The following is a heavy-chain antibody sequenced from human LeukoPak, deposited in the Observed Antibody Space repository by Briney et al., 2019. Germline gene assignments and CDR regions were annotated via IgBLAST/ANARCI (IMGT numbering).Heavy chain of an antibody. V-gene: IGHV3-23*01. CDR2: IGTVGDT. CDR3: AKSKIVEGRGYFDL. Sequence: GGSLRLSCRASGFTFSIYPSTWVRQAPGKGPEWVSTIGTVGDTYYADSVKGRFTISRDDSSNALYLHMSSLRAEDAAVYYCAKSKIVEGRGYFDLWGRGTLITVSS. D-gene: IGHD1-26*01. J-gene: IGHJ2*01. CDR1: GFTFSIYP.